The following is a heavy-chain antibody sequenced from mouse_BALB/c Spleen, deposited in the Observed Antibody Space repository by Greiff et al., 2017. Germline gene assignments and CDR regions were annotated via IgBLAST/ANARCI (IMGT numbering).Heavy chain of an antibody. D-gene: IGHD1-1*01. CDR2: ISSGSSTI. J-gene: IGHJ2*01. Sequence: EVMLVESGGGLVQPGGSLKLSCAASGFTFSSYTMSWVRQTPEKRLEWVAYISSGSSTIYYADTVKGRFTISRDNPKNTLFLQMTSLRSEDTAMYYCARSGYYGSDFDYWGQGTTLTVSS. CDR3: ARSGYYGSDFDY. CDR1: GFTFSSYT. V-gene: IGHV5-17*02.